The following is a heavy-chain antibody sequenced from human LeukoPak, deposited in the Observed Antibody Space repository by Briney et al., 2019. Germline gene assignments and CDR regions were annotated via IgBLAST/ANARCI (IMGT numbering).Heavy chain of an antibody. D-gene: IGHD4-23*01. CDR1: GFTFSSYA. CDR2: ISGSGGST. Sequence: PGGSLRLSCAASGFTFSSYAMSWVRQAPGKGLEWVSAISGSGGSTHYADSVKGRFTISRDNSKNTLYLQMNSLRAEDTAVYYCAKDMGPSDYGGNPPFDYWGQGTLVTVSS. V-gene: IGHV3-23*01. CDR3: AKDMGPSDYGGNPPFDY. J-gene: IGHJ4*02.